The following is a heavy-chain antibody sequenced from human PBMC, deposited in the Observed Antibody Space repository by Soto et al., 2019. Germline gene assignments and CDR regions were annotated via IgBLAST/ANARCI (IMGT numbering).Heavy chain of an antibody. V-gene: IGHV3-23*01. CDR2: ISGSSDRT. CDR1: GFTIRNYA. CDR3: EGSWT. J-gene: IGHJ3*01. D-gene: IGHD5-12*01. Sequence: EVQVLESGGDLVQPGGSLRLSCAASGFTIRNYAMSWVRQAPGKALEWVSGISGSSDRTYYADSVKGRFTISKDTSSNPLYLQMNSMRIDVTAVYHCEGSWTWGQGTMVTVSS.